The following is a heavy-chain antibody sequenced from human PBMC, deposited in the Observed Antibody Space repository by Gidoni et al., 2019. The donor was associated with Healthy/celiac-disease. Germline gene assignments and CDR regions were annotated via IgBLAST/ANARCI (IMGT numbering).Heavy chain of an antibody. V-gene: IGHV1-69*01. D-gene: IGHD4-17*01. J-gene: IGHJ4*02. CDR2: IIPIFGTA. Sequence: QVQLVQSGAEVKKPGSSAKVSCKASGGTFSSYAISWVRQAPGQGLEWMGGIIPIFGTANYAQKFQGRVTITADESTSTAYMELSSLRSEDTAVYYCARGPTVTNGWPFDYWGQGTLVTVSS. CDR1: GGTFSSYA. CDR3: ARGPTVTNGWPFDY.